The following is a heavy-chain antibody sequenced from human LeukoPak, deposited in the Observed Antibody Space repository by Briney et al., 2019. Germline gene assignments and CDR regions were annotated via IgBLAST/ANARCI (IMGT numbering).Heavy chain of an antibody. CDR1: GFTFSNEA. Sequence: GGSLRLSCGVSGFTFSNEAMGWVRQLRGGGLEWVSTISPGGGTTYYADSMKGRFAISRDNSKSTLYLEMTSLRVEDAAVYYCTKVRSGSSNWALRIFDFWGQGVLVTVSS. CDR2: ISPGGGTT. CDR3: TKVRSGSSNWALRIFDF. D-gene: IGHD4-11*01. J-gene: IGHJ4*02. V-gene: IGHV3-23*01.